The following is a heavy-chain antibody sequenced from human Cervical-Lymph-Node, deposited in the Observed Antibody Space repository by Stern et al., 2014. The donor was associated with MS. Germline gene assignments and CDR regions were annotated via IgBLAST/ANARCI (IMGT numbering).Heavy chain of an antibody. V-gene: IGHV3-33*01. D-gene: IGHD3-16*01. J-gene: IGHJ6*02. CDR2: IADDGSNK. CDR3: ARDGGTGSTGYFYGMDV. Sequence: VQLEESGGGLVQPGRSLRLSCAASGFTLSNYGMHWVRQAPGKGLEWVAVIADDGSNKYYGDSVKGRFTISRDNSRSTLFLQMNSLRAEDTAVYYCARDGGTGSTGYFYGMDVWGQGTTVTVSS. CDR1: GFTLSNYG.